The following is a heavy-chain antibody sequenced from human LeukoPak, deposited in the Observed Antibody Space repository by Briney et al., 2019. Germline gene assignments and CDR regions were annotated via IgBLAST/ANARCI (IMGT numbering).Heavy chain of an antibody. CDR3: AKSLRIPREYCSGGSCYMSSLYGMDV. D-gene: IGHD2-15*01. J-gene: IGHJ6*02. Sequence: PGGSLRLSCAASGFTFDDYAMHWVRQAPGKGLEWVSGISWNSGSIGYADSVKGRFTISRDNAKNSLYLQMNSLRAEGTALYYCAKSLRIPREYCSGGSCYMSSLYGMDVWGQGTTVTVSS. V-gene: IGHV3-9*01. CDR1: GFTFDDYA. CDR2: ISWNSGSI.